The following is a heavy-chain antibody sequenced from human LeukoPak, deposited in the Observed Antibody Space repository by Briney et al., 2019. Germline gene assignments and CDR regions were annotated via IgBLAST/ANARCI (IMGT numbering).Heavy chain of an antibody. CDR2: ISYDGSNK. CDR3: ASPTLAGGNDY. Sequence: GGSLRLSCAASGFTFSSYAMHWVRQAPGKGLEWVAVISYDGSNKYYADSVKGRFTISRDNSKNTLYLQMNSLRAEDTAVYYCASPTLAGGNDYWGQGTLVTVSS. CDR1: GFTFSSYA. J-gene: IGHJ4*02. D-gene: IGHD4-23*01. V-gene: IGHV3-30-3*01.